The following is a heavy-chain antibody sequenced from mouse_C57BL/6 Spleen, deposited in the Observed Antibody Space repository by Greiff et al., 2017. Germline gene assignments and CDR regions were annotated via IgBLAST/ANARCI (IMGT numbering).Heavy chain of an antibody. CDR3: ARSYYYGSSLIYYAMDY. CDR2: INPSNGGT. Sequence: QVQLQQPGTELVKPGASVKLSCKASGYTFTSYWMHWVKPRPGQGLEWIGNINPSNGGTNYNEKFKSKATLTVDKSSSTAYMQLSSLTSEDSAVYYCARSYYYGSSLIYYAMDYWGQGTSVTVSS. CDR1: GYTFTSYW. D-gene: IGHD1-1*01. V-gene: IGHV1-53*01. J-gene: IGHJ4*01.